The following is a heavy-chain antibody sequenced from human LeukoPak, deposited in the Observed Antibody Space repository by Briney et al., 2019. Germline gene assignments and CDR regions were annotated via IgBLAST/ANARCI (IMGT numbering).Heavy chain of an antibody. V-gene: IGHV1-18*01. CDR3: ARVGCYDIPSSPPLCMDV. D-gene: IGHD3-9*01. CDR2: ISAYNGNT. CDR1: GYTFTSYG. Sequence: ASVKVSCKASGYTFTSYGISWVRQAPGQGLEWMGWISAYNGNTNYAQKLQGRVTMTTDTSTSTAYMELSRLRSDDTAVYYCARVGCYDIPSSPPLCMDVWGQGTTVTVS. J-gene: IGHJ6*02.